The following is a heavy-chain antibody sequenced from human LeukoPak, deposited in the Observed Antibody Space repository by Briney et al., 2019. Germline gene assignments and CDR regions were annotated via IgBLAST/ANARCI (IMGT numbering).Heavy chain of an antibody. J-gene: IGHJ4*02. CDR1: GGSISSYY. V-gene: IGHV4-59*12. CDR3: AREINSGSYWFDY. CDR2: IYYSGST. D-gene: IGHD1-26*01. Sequence: PSETLSLTCTVSGGSISSYYWSWIRQPPGKGLEWIGYIYYSGSTSYNPSLKSRVTISVDTSKKQFSLKLSSVTAADTAVYYCAREINSGSYWFDYWGQGTLVTVSS.